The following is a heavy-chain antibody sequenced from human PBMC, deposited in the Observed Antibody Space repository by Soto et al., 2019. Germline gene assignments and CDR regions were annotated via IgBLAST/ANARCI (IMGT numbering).Heavy chain of an antibody. CDR1: GFTFISYS. Sequence: GGSLRLSCAASGFTFISYSMNWVRQAPGKGLEWVSYISSSGTTIYYGDSVKGRFTISRDNAKNSLYLQMNSLRDEDTAVYYCARNNYGNYYFDYWGQGTLVTVSS. CDR3: ARNNYGNYYFDY. CDR2: ISSSGTTI. V-gene: IGHV3-48*02. D-gene: IGHD5-18*01. J-gene: IGHJ4*02.